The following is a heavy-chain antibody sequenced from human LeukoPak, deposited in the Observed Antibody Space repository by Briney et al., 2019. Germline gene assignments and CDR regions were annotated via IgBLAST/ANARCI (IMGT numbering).Heavy chain of an antibody. J-gene: IGHJ6*04. CDR2: IDPSDTYT. D-gene: IGHD3-9*01. CDR3: ARLRGPSRWYDILTAHTENYYYGMDV. Sequence: TGASLQISCKGSDSSFTSYWISWVRQLPGKGLEWMGRIDPSDTYTNYSPSFQGHVTISADKSISTAYLQWSSLKASDTAMYYCARLRGPSRWYDILTAHTENYYYGMDVWGKGTTVTVSS. V-gene: IGHV5-10-1*01. CDR1: DSSFTSYW.